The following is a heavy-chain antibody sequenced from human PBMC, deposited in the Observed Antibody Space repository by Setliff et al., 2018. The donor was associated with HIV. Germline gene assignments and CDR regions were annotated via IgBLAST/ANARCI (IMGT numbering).Heavy chain of an antibody. V-gene: IGHV5-51*01. D-gene: IGHD6-13*01. J-gene: IGHJ5*02. CDR3: ARKSAKATNWFDP. CDR2: FYPGDSDT. Sequence: PGESLKISCQASGYSFTNFWIGWVRQMPGKGLEWMGVFYPGDSDTRYSPSFEGQVTISAVKSINTAYLQWSSLKASDTAMYYCARKSAKATNWFDPWGQGTLVTVSS. CDR1: GYSFTNFW.